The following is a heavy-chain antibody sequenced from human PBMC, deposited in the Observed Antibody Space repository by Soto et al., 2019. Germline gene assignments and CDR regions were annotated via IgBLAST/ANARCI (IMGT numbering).Heavy chain of an antibody. CDR1: GFSFSTYE. Sequence: PGGSLRLSCAASGFSFSTYEMNWVRQAPGKGLEWVSYIRSSGSAIYYADSVKGRFTISRDNAKNSLYLQMNSLRAEDTAVYYCARESISITLVGGVITNSNYYGMDVWGQGTAVTVSS. D-gene: IGHD3-10*01. J-gene: IGHJ6*02. V-gene: IGHV3-48*03. CDR2: IRSSGSAI. CDR3: ARESISITLVGGVITNSNYYGMDV.